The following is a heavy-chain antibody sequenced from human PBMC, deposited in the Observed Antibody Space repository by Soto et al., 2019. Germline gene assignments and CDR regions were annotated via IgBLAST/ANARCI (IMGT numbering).Heavy chain of an antibody. Sequence: EVQLVESGGGLVQPGGSLRLSCADSGFTFSGYWMHWVRQAPGEGLRWVSRINSDGSRTTYADSVKGRITISRDNAKNTVYLQMNSLSAEETAVYYCARIVTGYYYMDVWGKGTTVTVSS. CDR2: INSDGSRT. D-gene: IGHD3-22*01. CDR1: GFTFSGYW. J-gene: IGHJ6*03. CDR3: ARIVTGYYYMDV. V-gene: IGHV3-74*01.